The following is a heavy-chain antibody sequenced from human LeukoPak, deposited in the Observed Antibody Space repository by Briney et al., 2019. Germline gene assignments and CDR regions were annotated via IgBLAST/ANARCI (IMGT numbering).Heavy chain of an antibody. J-gene: IGHJ4*02. CDR3: ARGARWAYYFDY. V-gene: IGHV3-21*01. CDR1: GFTFSSYS. CDR2: ISSSSSYI. Sequence: GGSLRLSCAASGFTFSSYSMNWVRQAPGKGLEWVSSISSSSSYIYYADSVKGRFTISRDNAKNSLYLQMNSLRAEDTAVYYCARGARWAYYFDYWGQGSLVTVSS. D-gene: IGHD4-23*01.